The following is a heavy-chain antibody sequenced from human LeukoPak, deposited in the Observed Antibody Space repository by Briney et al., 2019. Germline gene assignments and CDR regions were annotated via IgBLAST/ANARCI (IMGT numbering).Heavy chain of an antibody. J-gene: IGHJ4*02. V-gene: IGHV3-23*01. CDR3: AKHSTYCSGGSCQEDFDY. Sequence: GGSLRLSCAASGFTFSSYAMSWVRQAPGKGLEWVSAISDSGGRTYYAGSVKGRFTTSRDNPRHTLYLQMESLRAEDTGVYYCAKHSTYCSGGSCQEDFDYWGEGTLVTVSS. CDR2: ISDSGGRT. D-gene: IGHD2-15*01. CDR1: GFTFSSYA.